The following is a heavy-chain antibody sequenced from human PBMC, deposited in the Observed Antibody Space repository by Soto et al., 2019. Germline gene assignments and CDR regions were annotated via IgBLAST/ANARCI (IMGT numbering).Heavy chain of an antibody. D-gene: IGHD3-10*01. CDR2: IYYSGST. V-gene: IGHV4-59*08. Sequence: SETLSLTCTVSGGSISSYYWSWIRQPPGKGLEWIGYIYYSGSTNYNPSLKSRVTISVDTSKNQFSLKLSSVTAADTAVYYCARHTYYYGSGSYWPYFDYWGQGTLVTVSS. CDR1: GGSISSYY. CDR3: ARHTYYYGSGSYWPYFDY. J-gene: IGHJ4*02.